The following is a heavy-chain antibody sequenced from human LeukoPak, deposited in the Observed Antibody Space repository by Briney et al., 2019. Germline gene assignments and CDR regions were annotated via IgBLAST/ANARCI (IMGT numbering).Heavy chain of an antibody. Sequence: GRSLRLPCVASGFKFNDYAMHWVRQAPGKGLEWVSGLSWHSGSIGYADSVKGRFIISRDNAKNSLYLEMNSLRPEDSALYYCAKETKVGENLYYFDYWGRGTLVTVSS. CDR1: GFKFNDYA. J-gene: IGHJ4*02. D-gene: IGHD1-26*01. CDR2: LSWHSGSI. V-gene: IGHV3-9*01. CDR3: AKETKVGENLYYFDY.